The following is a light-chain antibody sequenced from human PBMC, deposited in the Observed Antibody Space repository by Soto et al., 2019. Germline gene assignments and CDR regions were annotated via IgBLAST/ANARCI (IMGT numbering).Light chain of an antibody. V-gene: IGLV2-23*01. CDR2: EGS. CDR1: SSDVGSYNI. J-gene: IGLJ2*01. Sequence: QSALTQPASVSGSPGQSITISCTGTSSDVGSYNIVSWYQQHPGKAPKLMIYEGSKRPSGVSNRFPGSKSGNTASLTISGLQAEDEADYYCCSYAGKDVVFGGGTKLTVL. CDR3: CSYAGKDVV.